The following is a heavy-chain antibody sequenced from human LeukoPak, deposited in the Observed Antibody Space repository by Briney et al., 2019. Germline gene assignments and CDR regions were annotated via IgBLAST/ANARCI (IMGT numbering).Heavy chain of an antibody. CDR2: IYHSGST. J-gene: IGHJ5*02. D-gene: IGHD3-22*01. CDR1: GDSISSGGYS. CDR3: ARGPFAPPTYYYDSSGYMFDP. Sequence: PSETLSLTCAVSGDSISSGGYSWGWVRQPPGKGLEWIGYIYHSGSTYYNPSLKSRVTISVDRSKNQFSLKLSSVTAADMAVYYCARGPFAPPTYYYDSSGYMFDPWGQGTLVTVSS. V-gene: IGHV4-30-2*01.